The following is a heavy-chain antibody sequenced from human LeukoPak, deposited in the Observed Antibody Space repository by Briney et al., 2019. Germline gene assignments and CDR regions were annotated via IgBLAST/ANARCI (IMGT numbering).Heavy chain of an antibody. CDR1: GGSISSYY. D-gene: IGHD4-23*01. Sequence: PSETLSLTCTVSGGSISSYYWSWIRQPLGKGLEWIGYIHYSASTNYNPSLKSRVTISVDTSKNQFSLKLSSVTAADTAVYYCARNLPGGQFDPWGQGTLVTVSS. J-gene: IGHJ5*02. CDR2: IHYSAST. CDR3: ARNLPGGQFDP. V-gene: IGHV4-59*01.